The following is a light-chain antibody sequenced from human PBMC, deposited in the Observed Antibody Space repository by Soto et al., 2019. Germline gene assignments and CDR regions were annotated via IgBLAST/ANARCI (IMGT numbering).Light chain of an antibody. J-gene: IGLJ2*01. Sequence: QSALTQPPSASGSPGQSVTISCTGTSSDVGGYNYVSWYQQHPGKAPKLMIFEVSKRPSGVPDRFSGSKSGNTASLTVSGLQAEDEADYYCTSYAGSINWFFGGGTKLTVL. CDR2: EVS. CDR3: TSYAGSINWF. CDR1: SSDVGGYNY. V-gene: IGLV2-8*01.